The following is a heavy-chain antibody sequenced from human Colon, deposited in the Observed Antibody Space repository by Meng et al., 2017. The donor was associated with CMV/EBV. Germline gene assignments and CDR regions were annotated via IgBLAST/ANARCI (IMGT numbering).Heavy chain of an antibody. CDR1: GFTFGDYA. V-gene: IGHV3-49*04. Sequence: GESLKISCTASGFTFGDYAMTWVRQAPGKGLEWVGFIRSRAFGWTTEYAASVRDRFTVSRDNSKDVAYQQMNGLKIEDTAVYYCTRSQTLLGARYYFDYWGRGTLVTVSS. CDR2: IRSRAFGWTT. D-gene: IGHD1-26*01. CDR3: TRSQTLLGARYYFDY. J-gene: IGHJ4*01.